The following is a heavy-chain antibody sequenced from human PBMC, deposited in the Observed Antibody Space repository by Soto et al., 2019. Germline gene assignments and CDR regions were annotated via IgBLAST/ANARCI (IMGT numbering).Heavy chain of an antibody. V-gene: IGHV1-3*01. J-gene: IGHJ3*02. CDR2: INAGNGNT. CDR1: GYTFTSYA. D-gene: IGHD2-15*01. CDR3: ARVGPGYCSGGSCYSSNCDAFDI. Sequence: QVQLVQSGAEVKKPGASVKVSCKASGYTFTSYAMHWVRQAPGQRLEWMGWINAGNGNTKYSQKFQGRVTITRDTSASTAYMELSSLRSEATAVYYCARVGPGYCSGGSCYSSNCDAFDIWGQGTMVTVSS.